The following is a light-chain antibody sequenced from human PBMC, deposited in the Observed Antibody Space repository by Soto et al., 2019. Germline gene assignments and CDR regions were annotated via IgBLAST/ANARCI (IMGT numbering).Light chain of an antibody. J-gene: IGKJ1*01. CDR2: GAS. V-gene: IGKV3-15*01. Sequence: EILMTQSPATLSVSPGERATLSCRASQSVDSNLAWYQQKPGQAPRLLIYGASTRATGISARFSGSGSGTEFTLTISSLQSDDFATYYCQQYNGSSTFGQGTKVDI. CDR3: QQYNGSST. CDR1: QSVDSN.